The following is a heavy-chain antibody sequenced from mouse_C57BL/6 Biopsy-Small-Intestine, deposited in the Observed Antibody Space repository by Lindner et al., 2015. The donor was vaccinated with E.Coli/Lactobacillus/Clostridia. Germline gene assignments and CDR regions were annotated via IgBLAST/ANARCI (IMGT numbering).Heavy chain of an antibody. CDR2: MNPKTNYT. J-gene: IGHJ1*01. D-gene: IGHD6-1*01. Sequence: SVKVSCKASGYTFSSYEFHWVRQATGQGLECMGWMNPKTNYTGYMQKFQGRLTLTRNSAIGTAYMELSGLTTEDTGVYYCVSRRRSSATASPPNDVFEIWGQGTMVTVSS. CDR3: VSRRRSSATASPPNDVFEI. V-gene: IGHV1S127*01. CDR1: GYTFSSYE.